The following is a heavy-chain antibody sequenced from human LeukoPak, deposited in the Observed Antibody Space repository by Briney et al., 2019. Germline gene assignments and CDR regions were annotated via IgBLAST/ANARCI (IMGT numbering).Heavy chain of an antibody. CDR1: GYSFTSYW. CDR3: ARVTYCYDSSGYYYHHAFDI. CDR2: IYPGDSDT. V-gene: IGHV5-51*01. D-gene: IGHD3-22*01. Sequence: GESLKISCKGSGYSFTSYWIGWVRQMPGKGLEWMGIIYPGDSDTRYSPSFQGLVTISADKSISTAYLQWSSLKASDTAMYYCARVTYCYDSSGYYYHHAFDIWGQGTMVTVSS. J-gene: IGHJ3*02.